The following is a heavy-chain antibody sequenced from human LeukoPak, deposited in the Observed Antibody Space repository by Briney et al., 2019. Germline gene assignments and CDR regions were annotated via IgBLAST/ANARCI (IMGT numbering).Heavy chain of an antibody. D-gene: IGHD3-3*01. CDR2: MNPNSGNT. Sequence: ASVKVSCKASGYTFTGYYMHWVRQATGQGLEWMGWMNPNSGNTGYAQKFQGRVTMTRNTSISTAYMELSSLRSEDTAVYYCARSSASGYYGYYYYYYGMDVWGQGTAVTVSS. V-gene: IGHV1-8*02. CDR3: ARSSASGYYGYYYYYYGMDV. J-gene: IGHJ6*02. CDR1: GYTFTGYY.